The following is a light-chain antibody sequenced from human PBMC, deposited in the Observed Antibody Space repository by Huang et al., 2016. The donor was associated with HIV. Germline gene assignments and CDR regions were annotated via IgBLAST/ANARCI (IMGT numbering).Light chain of an antibody. CDR3: QHYNNWPLT. V-gene: IGKV3-15*01. CDR2: DTS. J-gene: IGKJ4*01. CDR1: LSVANK. Sequence: IVLTQSPAVLSMSPGERVTVPCRASLSVANKFAWYQQKPGRAPSLVIYDTSTRPGGVPARFSGSGSGTNFTLTINSLQSEDLAVYFCQHYNNWPLTFGGGTRVEIK.